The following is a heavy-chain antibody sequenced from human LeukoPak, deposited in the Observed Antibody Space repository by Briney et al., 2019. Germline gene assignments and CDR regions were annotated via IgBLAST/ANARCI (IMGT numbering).Heavy chain of an antibody. CDR3: ARLNKPGWFDP. J-gene: IGHJ5*02. Sequence: PSETLSLTCTVSDGSISSSNYYWAWIRQPPGKGLEWIANIFYTGNTYYNPSLKSRVTISIDTSKNQFSLRLNSVTATDTAVYYCARLNKPGWFDPWGQGTLVTVSS. V-gene: IGHV4-39*01. D-gene: IGHD1-14*01. CDR2: IFYTGNT. CDR1: DGSISSSNYY.